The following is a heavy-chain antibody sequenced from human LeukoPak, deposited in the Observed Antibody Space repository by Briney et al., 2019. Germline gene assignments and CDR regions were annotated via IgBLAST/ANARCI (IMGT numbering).Heavy chain of an antibody. D-gene: IGHD3-10*01. J-gene: IGHJ4*02. CDR1: GGSTINYF. CDR2: IYSSGTT. V-gene: IGHV4-4*07. Sequence: SETLSLTCTVSGGSTINYFRSWIRQPAGKGLEWIGHIYSSGTTHYNPSLNNRVTISLDTSKSQFSLHLNSVTAADTAVYYCARAEGSGSGAYTLDYWGQGILVAVSS. CDR3: ARAEGSGSGAYTLDY.